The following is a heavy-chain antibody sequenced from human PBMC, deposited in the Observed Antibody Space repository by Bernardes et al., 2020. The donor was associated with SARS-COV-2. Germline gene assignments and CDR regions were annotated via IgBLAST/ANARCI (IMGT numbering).Heavy chain of an antibody. CDR1: GYSFTSYL. Sequence: GESLKISCKASGYSFTSYLIGWVRQMPGKGLEWMGTIYPADFETRYSPSFQGQVTFSADKSITTAYLQWSSLEASDTAMYYCARRYCTSTSCYSGDAFDFWGQGTMVTVSS. CDR3: ARRYCTSTSCYSGDAFDF. J-gene: IGHJ3*01. D-gene: IGHD2-8*01. V-gene: IGHV5-51*01. CDR2: IYPADFET.